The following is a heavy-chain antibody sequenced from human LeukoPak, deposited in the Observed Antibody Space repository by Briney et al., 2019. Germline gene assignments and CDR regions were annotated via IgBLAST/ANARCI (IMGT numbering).Heavy chain of an antibody. CDR3: AKIDSYGVDY. J-gene: IGHJ4*02. CDR2: ISWNSGSI. V-gene: IGHV3-9*01. CDR1: GFTFDDYA. Sequence: GRSLRLSCAASGFTFDDYAMHWVRQAPGKGLEWVSGISWNSGSIGYADPVKGRFTISRDNAKNSLYLQMNSLRAEDTALYYCAKIDSYGVDYWGQGTLVTVSS. D-gene: IGHD4-17*01.